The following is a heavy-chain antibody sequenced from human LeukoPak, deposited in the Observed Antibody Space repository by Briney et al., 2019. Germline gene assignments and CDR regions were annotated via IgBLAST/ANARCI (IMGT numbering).Heavy chain of an antibody. CDR2: INPNSGGT. CDR3: ARAGSLPNYDFWSGSPHFYYYYGMDV. D-gene: IGHD3-3*01. Sequence: ASVKVSCKASGYTFTGYYMHWVRQAPGQGLEWMGWINPNSGGTNCAQKFQGRVTMTRDTSISTAYMELSRLRSDDTAVYYCARAGSLPNYDFWSGSPHFYYYYGMDVWGQGTTVTVSS. V-gene: IGHV1-2*02. J-gene: IGHJ6*02. CDR1: GYTFTGYY.